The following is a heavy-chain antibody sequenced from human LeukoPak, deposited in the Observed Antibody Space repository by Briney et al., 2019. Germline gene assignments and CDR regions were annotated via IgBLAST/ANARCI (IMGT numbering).Heavy chain of an antibody. CDR2: IKEDGSEK. CDR3: ARDWMGYCSSNSCYLYYMDV. CDR1: GFTFSSYW. J-gene: IGHJ6*03. D-gene: IGHD2-2*01. Sequence: GGSLRLSCAASGFTFSSYWMSWVRQAPGKGLEWVANIKEDGSEKDYVDSVRGRFTISRDNARNSLYLQMNSLRAEDTAVHYCARDWMGYCSSNSCYLYYMDVWGKGTTVTVSS. V-gene: IGHV3-7*01.